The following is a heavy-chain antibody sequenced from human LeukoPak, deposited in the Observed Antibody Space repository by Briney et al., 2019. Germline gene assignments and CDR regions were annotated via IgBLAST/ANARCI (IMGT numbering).Heavy chain of an antibody. CDR1: GYSISSGYY. V-gene: IGHV4-38-2*02. CDR2: IYHSGST. Sequence: SETLSLTCTVSGYSISSGYYWGWIRQPPGKGLEWIGSIYHSGSTYYNPSLKSRVTISVDTSKNQFSLKLSSVTAADTAVYYCAFSTWNDHHHWGQGTLVTVSS. CDR3: AFSTWNDHHH. J-gene: IGHJ5*02. D-gene: IGHD1-1*01.